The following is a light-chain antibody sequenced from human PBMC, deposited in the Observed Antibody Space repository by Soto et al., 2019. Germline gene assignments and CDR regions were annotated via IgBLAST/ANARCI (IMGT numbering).Light chain of an antibody. CDR1: QSVTNNN. V-gene: IGKV3-15*01. CDR2: GVS. CDR3: QQHSSWPLT. J-gene: IGKJ4*01. Sequence: EIVMTQSTATLSVSPGERATLSCRASQSVTNNNLAWYQQKPGQSPRLLMYGVSNRATGIPARFSGSGSGTEFTLTISSLQSEDVAVYYCQQHSSWPLTFGGGTKVEMK.